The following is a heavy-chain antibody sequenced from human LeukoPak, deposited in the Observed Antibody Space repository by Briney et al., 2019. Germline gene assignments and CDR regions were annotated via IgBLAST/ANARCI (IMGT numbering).Heavy chain of an antibody. CDR1: GFTFSSYW. V-gene: IGHV3-74*01. CDR2: INSDGSST. CDR3: ARDAINYYDSSGYYYVVGFSFDY. J-gene: IGHJ4*02. D-gene: IGHD3-22*01. Sequence: GGSLRLSCAASGFTFSSYWMHWVRQAPGKGLVWVSRINSDGSSTNYADSVKGRFTISRDNAKNTLYLQMNSLRAEDTAVYYCARDAINYYDSSGYYYVVGFSFDYWGQGTLVTVSS.